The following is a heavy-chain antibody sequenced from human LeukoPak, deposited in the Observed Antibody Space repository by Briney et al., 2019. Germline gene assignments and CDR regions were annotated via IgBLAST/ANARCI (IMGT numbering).Heavy chain of an antibody. J-gene: IGHJ4*02. CDR2: INPSGGST. CDR1: GYTFTSYY. CDR3: ARDVRIGMTSEGFDY. Sequence: ASVKVSCKASGYTFTSYYMHWVRQAPGQGLEWMGIINPSGGSTSYAQKFQGRVTMTRDTSTSTVYMELSSLRSEDTAVYYCARDVRIGMTSEGFDYWGQGTLVTVSS. D-gene: IGHD3-10*02. V-gene: IGHV1-46*01.